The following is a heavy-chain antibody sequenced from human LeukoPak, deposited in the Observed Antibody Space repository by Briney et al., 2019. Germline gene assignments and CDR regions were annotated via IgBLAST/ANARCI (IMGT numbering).Heavy chain of an antibody. Sequence: PGGSLRLSCAASGFTFSSYWMHWVRQAPGEGLEWVSAISGSGDSTYHADSVKGRFTISRDNSKNTLYVQMNSLRAEDTAVYYCAKGGIASPGLSNWGQGTLVTVSS. J-gene: IGHJ4*02. CDR1: GFTFSSYW. V-gene: IGHV3-23*01. CDR3: AKGGIASPGLSN. D-gene: IGHD6-13*01. CDR2: ISGSGDST.